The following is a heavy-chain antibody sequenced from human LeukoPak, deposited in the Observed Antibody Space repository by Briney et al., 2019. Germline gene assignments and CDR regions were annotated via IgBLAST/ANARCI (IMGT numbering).Heavy chain of an antibody. D-gene: IGHD6-13*01. J-gene: IGHJ4*02. V-gene: IGHV4-59*08. CDR2: IYYSGST. CDR1: AGSISSDY. Sequence: SETLSLTCTVSAGSISSDYWSWIRQPPGKGLEWIGHIYYSGSTKYNSSLKSRVTMSVATSKSQFSLRLSSVTAADTAIYYCARLVITGYTSTWYLFDYWGQGTLVTVSS. CDR3: ARLVITGYTSTWYLFDY.